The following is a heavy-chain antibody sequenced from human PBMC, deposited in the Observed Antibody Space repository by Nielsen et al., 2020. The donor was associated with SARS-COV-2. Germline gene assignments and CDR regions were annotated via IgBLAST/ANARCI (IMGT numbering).Heavy chain of an antibody. D-gene: IGHD3-16*01. CDR1: GGSISSSDW. CDR2: IYHNGRT. Sequence: SETLSLTCAVSGGSISSSDWWSWVRQPPGKGLEWIGEIYHNGRTNYNPSLKSRVTISVDKSKNQFSLSLNSVTAADTAVYYCARLDYAHFDYWGQGTLVTVSS. CDR3: ARLDYAHFDY. J-gene: IGHJ4*02. V-gene: IGHV4-4*02.